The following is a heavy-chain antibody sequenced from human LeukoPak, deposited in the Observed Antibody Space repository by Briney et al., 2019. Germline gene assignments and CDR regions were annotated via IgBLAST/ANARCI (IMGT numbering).Heavy chain of an antibody. J-gene: IGHJ6*02. D-gene: IGHD3-22*01. Sequence: GGSLRLSCAASGFTVSSNYMSWVRQAPGKGLEWVSVIYSGGSTYYADSVKGRFTISRDNSKNTLYLQMNSLRAEDTAVYYCAGVSYYYDSSGYYYGRPNYGMDVWSQGTTVTVSS. V-gene: IGHV3-53*01. CDR3: AGVSYYYDSSGYYYGRPNYGMDV. CDR2: IYSGGST. CDR1: GFTVSSNY.